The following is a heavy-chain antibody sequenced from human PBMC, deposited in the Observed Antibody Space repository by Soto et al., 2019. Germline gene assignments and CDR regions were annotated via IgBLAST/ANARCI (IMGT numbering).Heavy chain of an antibody. J-gene: IGHJ4*02. V-gene: IGHV3-73*01. CDR2: IRSKANSYAT. CDR3: ASTAMVTGVSDY. CDR1: GFTFSGSA. D-gene: IGHD5-18*01. Sequence: EVQLVESGGGLVQPGGSLKLSCAASGFTFSGSAMHWVRQASGKGLEWVGRIRSKANSYATAYAASVKGRFTISGDDSKNRAYLQRNSLKAEDTAVYYGASTAMVTGVSDYWGGGTLVAVS.